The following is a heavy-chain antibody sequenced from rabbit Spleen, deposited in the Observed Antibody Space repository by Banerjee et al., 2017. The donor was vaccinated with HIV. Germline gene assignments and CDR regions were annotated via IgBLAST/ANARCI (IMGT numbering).Heavy chain of an antibody. CDR2: IYSGNDKT. D-gene: IGHD1-1*01. Sequence: QEQLKESGGGLVQPGTSLTLTCTASGFSLTSSYDMCWVRQAPGKGLEWVGCIYSGNDKTYYASWAKGRFTISKPSSTTVTLRMTSLTVADTATYFCTRDSGSGPYIDGYFNLWGPGTLVTVS. CDR3: TRDSGSGPYIDGYFNL. CDR1: GFSLTSSYD. V-gene: IGHV1S45*01. J-gene: IGHJ4*01.